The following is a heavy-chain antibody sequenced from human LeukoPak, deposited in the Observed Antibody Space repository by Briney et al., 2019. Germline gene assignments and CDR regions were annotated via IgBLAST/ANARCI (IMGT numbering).Heavy chain of an antibody. V-gene: IGHV4-30-4*08. CDR3: ARDSHSGYDNYGMDV. D-gene: IGHD1-26*01. Sequence: SQTLSLTCTVSGGSISSGGYYWSWIRQPPGKGLEWIGYIYYSGSTYYNPSLKSRVTISVDTSKNQFSLKLSSVTAADTAVYYCARDSHSGYDNYGMDVWGQGTTVTVSS. CDR1: GGSISSGGYY. CDR2: IYYSGST. J-gene: IGHJ6*02.